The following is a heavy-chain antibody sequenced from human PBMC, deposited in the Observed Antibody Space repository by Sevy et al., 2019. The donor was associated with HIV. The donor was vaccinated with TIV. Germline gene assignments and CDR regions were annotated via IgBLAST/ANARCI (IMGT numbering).Heavy chain of an antibody. CDR1: GGSISSGNYY. J-gene: IGHJ3*02. Sequence: SETLSLTCTVSGGSISSGNYYRSWVRQPAGKALEWIGRIYISGSTNYNPSLKSRVTISIDKSKNQFSLRLSSVTAAYTAVYYGASNSKQGLSPDAFDIWGQGTMVTVSS. D-gene: IGHD6-19*01. CDR3: ASNSKQGLSPDAFDI. CDR2: IYISGST. V-gene: IGHV4-61*02.